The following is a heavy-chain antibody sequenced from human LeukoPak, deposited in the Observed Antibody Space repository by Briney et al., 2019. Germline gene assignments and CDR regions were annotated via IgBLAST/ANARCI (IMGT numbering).Heavy chain of an antibody. Sequence: PGGSLRLSCAASGFTFSNAWMSWVRQAPGKGLEWVGRIKSKTDGGTTDYAAPVKGRFTISRDDSKNTLYLQMNSLKTEDTAVYYCTTVRFGDTYGMDVWGQGTTVTVSS. J-gene: IGHJ6*02. CDR2: IKSKTDGGTT. CDR1: GFTFSNAW. V-gene: IGHV3-15*01. CDR3: TTVRFGDTYGMDV. D-gene: IGHD3-10*01.